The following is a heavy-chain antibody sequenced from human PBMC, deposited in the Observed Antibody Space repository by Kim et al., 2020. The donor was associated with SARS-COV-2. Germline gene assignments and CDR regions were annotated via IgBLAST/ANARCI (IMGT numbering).Heavy chain of an antibody. CDR2: IYYSGST. Sequence: SETLSLTCTVSGGSISSSSYYWGWIRQPPGKGLEWIGSIYYSGSTYYNPSLKSRVTISVDTSKNQFSPKLSSVTAADTAVYYCARKQENSGLSNAFDIWGQGTMVTVSS. CDR3: ARKQENSGLSNAFDI. V-gene: IGHV4-39*01. D-gene: IGHD3-10*01. J-gene: IGHJ3*02. CDR1: GGSISSSSYY.